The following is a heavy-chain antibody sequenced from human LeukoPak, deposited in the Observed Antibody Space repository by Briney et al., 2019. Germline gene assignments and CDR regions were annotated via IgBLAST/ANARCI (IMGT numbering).Heavy chain of an antibody. Sequence: MPSETLSLTCTVSGGSISSYYWSWIRQPPGKGLEWIGYIYYSGSTNYNPSLKSRVTISVDTSKNQFSLKLSSVTAADTAVYYCARLGLPFDYWGQGTLVTVSS. CDR3: ARLGLPFDY. V-gene: IGHV4-59*08. CDR1: GGSISSYY. D-gene: IGHD2-15*01. J-gene: IGHJ4*02. CDR2: IYYSGST.